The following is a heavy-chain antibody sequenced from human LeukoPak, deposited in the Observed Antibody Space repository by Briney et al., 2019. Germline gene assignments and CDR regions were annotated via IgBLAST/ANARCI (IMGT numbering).Heavy chain of an antibody. J-gene: IGHJ3*02. CDR3: TSLTQNAFDI. Sequence: PGGSLRLSCAASGFTFSGSAMHWVRQASGKGLEWVGRIRSKANNYATAFAASVKGRFTISRDDSKNTVYLQMNSLKTEDTAVYYCTSLTQNAFDIWGQGTMVTVSS. V-gene: IGHV3-73*01. CDR1: GFTFSGSA. CDR2: IRSKANNYAT.